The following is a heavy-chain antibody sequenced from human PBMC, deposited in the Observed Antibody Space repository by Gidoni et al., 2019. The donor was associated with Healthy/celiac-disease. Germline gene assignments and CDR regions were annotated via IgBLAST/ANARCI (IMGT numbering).Heavy chain of an antibody. CDR3: ARAYCSSTSCYLGRTGWFDP. Sequence: QVQLQESGPGLVKPSKTLSLTCTVSGGSISSGGYYWSWIRQHPGKGLEWIGYIYYSGSTYYNPSLKSRVTISVDTSKNQFSLKLSSVTAADTAVYYCARAYCSSTSCYLGRTGWFDPWGQGTLVTVSS. CDR1: GGSISSGGYY. D-gene: IGHD2-2*01. V-gene: IGHV4-31*03. CDR2: IYYSGST. J-gene: IGHJ5*02.